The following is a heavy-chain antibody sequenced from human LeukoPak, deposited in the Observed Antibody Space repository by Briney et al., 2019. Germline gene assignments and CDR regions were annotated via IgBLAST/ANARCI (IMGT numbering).Heavy chain of an antibody. V-gene: IGHV3-30*18. CDR2: ISYDGSNK. D-gene: IGHD1-26*01. CDR3: AKDRSLRVSGMDV. Sequence: PGRSLRLSCAASGFTFSSYGMHWVRQAPGKGLEWVAVISYDGSNKYYADSVKGRFTISRDNTKNTLYLQMNSLRAEDTAVYYCAKDRSLRVSGMDVWGQGTTVTVSS. CDR1: GFTFSSYG. J-gene: IGHJ6*02.